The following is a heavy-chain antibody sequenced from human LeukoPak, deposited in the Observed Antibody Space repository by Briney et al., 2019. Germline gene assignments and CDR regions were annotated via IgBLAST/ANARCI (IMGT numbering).Heavy chain of an antibody. CDR3: AREGAGDTAMVVFDY. Sequence: SVKVSCKASGGTFSSYAISWVRQAPGQGLEWMGGIIPIFGTANYAQKFQGRVTITADESTSTAYMELSSLRSEDTAVYYCAREGAGDTAMVVFDYWGQGTLVTVSS. D-gene: IGHD5-18*01. V-gene: IGHV1-69*13. CDR2: IIPIFGTA. J-gene: IGHJ4*02. CDR1: GGTFSSYA.